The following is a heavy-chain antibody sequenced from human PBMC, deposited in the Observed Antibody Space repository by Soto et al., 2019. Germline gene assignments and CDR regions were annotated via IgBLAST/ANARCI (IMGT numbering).Heavy chain of an antibody. J-gene: IGHJ6*03. Sequence: PGGSLRLSCAPSGITFSSYSRNWVRQAPGKGLEWVSSISSSSSYIYYADSVKGRFTISRDNAKNSLYLQMNSLRAEDTAVYYCARDIVVVPAPLDMDVWGKGTTVTSP. CDR2: ISSSSSYI. D-gene: IGHD2-2*01. CDR3: ARDIVVVPAPLDMDV. CDR1: GITFSSYS. V-gene: IGHV3-21*01.